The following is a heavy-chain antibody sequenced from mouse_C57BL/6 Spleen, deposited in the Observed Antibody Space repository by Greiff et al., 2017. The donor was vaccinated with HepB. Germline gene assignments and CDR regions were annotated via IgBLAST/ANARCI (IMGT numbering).Heavy chain of an antibody. D-gene: IGHD2-4*01. CDR1: GYSITSGYY. CDR2: ISYDGSN. J-gene: IGHJ4*01. Sequence: VQLQQSGPGLVKPFQSLSLTCSVTGYSITSGYYWNWIRQFPGNKLEWMGYISYDGSNNYNPSLKNRISITRDTSKNQFFLKLNSVTTEDTATYYCAREGDYYDYDGGAMDYWGQGTSVTVSS. V-gene: IGHV3-6*01. CDR3: AREGDYYDYDGGAMDY.